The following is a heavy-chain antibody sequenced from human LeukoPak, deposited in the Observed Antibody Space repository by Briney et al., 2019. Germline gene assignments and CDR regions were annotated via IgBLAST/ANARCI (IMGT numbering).Heavy chain of an antibody. V-gene: IGHV4-39*01. CDR3: ARVGANYYDSSGYPYYFDY. J-gene: IGHJ4*02. CDR1: GGSISSSSYY. CDR2: IYYSGST. D-gene: IGHD3-22*01. Sequence: SETLSLTCTVSGGSISSSSYYWGWIRQPPGKGLEWIGSIYYSGSTYYNPSLKSRVTISVDTSKTQFSLKLSSVTAADTAVYYCARVGANYYDSSGYPYYFDYWGQGTLVTVSS.